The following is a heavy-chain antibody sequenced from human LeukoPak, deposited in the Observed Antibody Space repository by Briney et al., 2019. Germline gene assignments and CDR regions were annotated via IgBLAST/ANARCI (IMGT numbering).Heavy chain of an antibody. Sequence: SEALSLTCTVSGGSISTYYWSWIRRPPGKGLEWIAYIHASGPTNYNPSLKSRITISVDTSKNQFSLKLSSVTAADTAVYYCARHDAGIAARPFDNWGQGTLVTVSS. CDR3: ARHDAGIAARPFDN. D-gene: IGHD6-6*01. J-gene: IGHJ4*02. V-gene: IGHV4-4*09. CDR1: GGSISTYY. CDR2: IHASGPT.